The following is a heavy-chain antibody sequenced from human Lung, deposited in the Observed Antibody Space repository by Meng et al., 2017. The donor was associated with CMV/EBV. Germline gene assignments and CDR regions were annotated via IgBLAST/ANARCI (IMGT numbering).Heavy chain of an antibody. CDR3: AGFGVTITNGLDV. CDR2: ISTTSTYI. D-gene: IGHD3-3*01. CDR1: GFTFSAFS. Sequence: GGSXRLXCTTSGFTFSAFSMNWIRQAPGKGLEWVSSISTTSTYIYYADSLKGRFTISRDNAKNSLYLHMNSLRVEDTAVYYCAGFGVTITNGLDVWSQWTTVTVSS. J-gene: IGHJ6*02. V-gene: IGHV3-21*01.